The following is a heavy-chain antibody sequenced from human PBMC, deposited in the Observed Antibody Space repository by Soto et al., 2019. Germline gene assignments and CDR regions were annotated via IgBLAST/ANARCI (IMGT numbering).Heavy chain of an antibody. V-gene: IGHV3-23*01. Sequence: GGSLRLSCAASGFTFSSYAMSWVRQAPGKGLEWVSAISGSGGSTYYADSVKGRFTISRDNSKNTLYLQMTSLRAEDTAVYYCAKCLRIAAAGRRKTTYYFDYWGQGTLVTVSS. D-gene: IGHD6-13*01. CDR3: AKCLRIAAAGRRKTTYYFDY. J-gene: IGHJ4*02. CDR1: GFTFSSYA. CDR2: ISGSGGST.